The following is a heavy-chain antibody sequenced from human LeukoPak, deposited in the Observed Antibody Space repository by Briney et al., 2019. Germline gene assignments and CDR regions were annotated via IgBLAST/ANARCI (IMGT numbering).Heavy chain of an antibody. CDR3: VRLPKYSTASCFDP. D-gene: IGHD2-21*01. Sequence: SETLSLTCTDSGGSINSGDSYWGWIRQPPGKGLEWVATIYYTGSSYYNPSLKTRVSMSIDTSTNQFSLKVTSVAAADTALYYCVRLPKYSTASCFDPWGQGTLVTVSS. CDR1: GGSINSGDSY. V-gene: IGHV4-39*07. CDR2: IYYTGSS. J-gene: IGHJ5*02.